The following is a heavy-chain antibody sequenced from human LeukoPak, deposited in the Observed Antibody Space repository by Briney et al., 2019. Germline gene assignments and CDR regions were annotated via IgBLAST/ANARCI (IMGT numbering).Heavy chain of an antibody. V-gene: IGHV3-21*01. CDR1: GFTFSSYS. CDR2: ISSSSSYI. Sequence: GGSLRLFCAASGFTFSSYSMNWVRQAPGKGLEWVSSISSSSSYIYYADSVKGRFTISRDNAKNSLYLQMNSLRAEDTAVYYCARDGTVTRYFDWFVVNWFDPWGQGTLVTVSS. D-gene: IGHD3-9*01. J-gene: IGHJ5*02. CDR3: ARDGTVTRYFDWFVVNWFDP.